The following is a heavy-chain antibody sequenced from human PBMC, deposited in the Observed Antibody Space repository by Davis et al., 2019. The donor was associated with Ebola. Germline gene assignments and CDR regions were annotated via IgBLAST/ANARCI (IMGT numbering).Heavy chain of an antibody. CDR2: ISYTGST. CDR1: GGSISSYY. Sequence: SETLSLTCTVSGGSISSYYWSWIRQPPGKGLEWIGYISYTGSTNYNPSLKSRVTISVDTSKNQFSLKLSSVTAADAAVYYCARSAYQLPFYGMDVWGKGTTVTVSS. J-gene: IGHJ6*04. V-gene: IGHV4-59*12. D-gene: IGHD2-2*01. CDR3: ARSAYQLPFYGMDV.